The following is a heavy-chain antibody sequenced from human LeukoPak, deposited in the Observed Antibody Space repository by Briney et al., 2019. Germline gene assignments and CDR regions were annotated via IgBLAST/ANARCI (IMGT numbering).Heavy chain of an antibody. Sequence: SETLSLTCAVSGGSISSGGYSWSWIRQPPGKGLEWIGYIYHSGSTYYNPSLKSRVTISVDRSKNQFSLKLSSVTAADTAVYYCARDSVTSVDYWGQGTLVTVSS. J-gene: IGHJ4*02. V-gene: IGHV4-30-2*01. CDR3: ARDSVTSVDY. D-gene: IGHD4-17*01. CDR2: IYHSGST. CDR1: GGSISSGGYS.